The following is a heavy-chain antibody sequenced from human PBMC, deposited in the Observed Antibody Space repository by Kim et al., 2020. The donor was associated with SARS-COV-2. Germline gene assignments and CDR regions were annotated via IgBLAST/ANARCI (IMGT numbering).Heavy chain of an antibody. J-gene: IGHJ5*02. D-gene: IGHD3-22*01. CDR2: IYHSGST. CDR3: ARVGRYDRSGS. CDR1: GYSISSGYY. Sequence: SETLSLTCTVSGYSISSGYYWGWIRQPPGKGLEWIGTIYHSGSTYYNPSLKSRVTISVDTSKNQFSLKLSSVTAADTAVYYWARVGRYDRSGSWGQGTRV. V-gene: IGHV4-38-2*02.